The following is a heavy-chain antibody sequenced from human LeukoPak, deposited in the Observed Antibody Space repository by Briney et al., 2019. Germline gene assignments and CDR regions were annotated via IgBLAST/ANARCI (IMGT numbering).Heavy chain of an antibody. D-gene: IGHD3-9*01. J-gene: IGHJ5*02. Sequence: KPSETLSLTCTVSGGSISSSSYYWGWIRQPPGKGLEWIGEINHSGSTNYNPSLKSRVTISVDTSKNQFSLKLSSVTAADTAVYYCARGSLRYFDWLGSLSGRFDPWGQGTLVTVSS. CDR2: INHSGST. CDR3: ARGSLRYFDWLGSLSGRFDP. CDR1: GGSISSSSYY. V-gene: IGHV4-39*07.